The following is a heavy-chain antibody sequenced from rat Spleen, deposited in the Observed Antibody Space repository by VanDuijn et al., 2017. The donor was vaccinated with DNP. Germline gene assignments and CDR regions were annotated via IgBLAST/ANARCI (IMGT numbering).Heavy chain of an antibody. Sequence: EVQLVESGGDLVQPGRSLKLSCVASGFTFNKYWMAWIRQVPGKGLEWVAAITGSGGNTYYPDSVKGRFSISRDNAKNTLYLQMNSLRSEDTATYYCARVGDRHYGGDGDVLDVWGQGTPVTVSS. CDR2: ITGSGGNT. J-gene: IGHJ4*01. CDR3: ARVGDRHYGGDGDVLDV. CDR1: GFTFNKYW. V-gene: IGHV5-31*01. D-gene: IGHD1-1*01.